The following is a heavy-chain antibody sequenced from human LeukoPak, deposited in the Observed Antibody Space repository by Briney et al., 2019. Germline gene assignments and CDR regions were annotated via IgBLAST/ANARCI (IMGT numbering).Heavy chain of an antibody. J-gene: IGHJ4*02. D-gene: IGHD6-19*01. CDR2: INHSGST. Sequence: PSETLSLTCAVYGGSFSGYYWSWIRQPPGKGLEWIGEINHSGSTNYNPSLKSRVTISVDTSKNQFSLKLSSVTAADTAVYYCARGQQWLNLHTPPFDYWGQGTLVTVSS. CDR1: GGSFSGYY. CDR3: ARGQQWLNLHTPPFDY. V-gene: IGHV4-34*01.